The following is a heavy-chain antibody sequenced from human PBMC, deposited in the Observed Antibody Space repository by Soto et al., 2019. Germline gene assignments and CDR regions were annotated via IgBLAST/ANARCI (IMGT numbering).Heavy chain of an antibody. CDR3: CRGVWFGPNYGLDV. D-gene: IGHD3-10*01. CDR2: SKDKVSNYAT. CDR1: GFTFSGSA. J-gene: IGHJ6*02. V-gene: IGHV3-73*02. Sequence: EVQLVESGGGLVQPGGSLRLSCAASGFTFSGSAVHWVRQASGKGLEWVGRSKDKVSNYATAYSASVQGRFTISRDDSKNTAFLQLNSLKIEDTAVYYCCRGVWFGPNYGLDVWGQGTTVTVSS.